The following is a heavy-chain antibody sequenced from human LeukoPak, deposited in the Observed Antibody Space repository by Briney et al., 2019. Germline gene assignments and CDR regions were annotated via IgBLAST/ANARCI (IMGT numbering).Heavy chain of an antibody. J-gene: IGHJ6*02. CDR1: GYTFTGYY. CDR2: INPNSGGT. Sequence: ASVKVSCKASGYTFTGYYMHWVRQAPGQGLEWMGWINPNSGGTNYAQKFQGRVTMTRDTSISTAYMELSRLRSDDTAVYYCARGESSSWYNYYGMDVWGQGTTVTVSS. V-gene: IGHV1-2*02. D-gene: IGHD6-13*01. CDR3: ARGESSSWYNYYGMDV.